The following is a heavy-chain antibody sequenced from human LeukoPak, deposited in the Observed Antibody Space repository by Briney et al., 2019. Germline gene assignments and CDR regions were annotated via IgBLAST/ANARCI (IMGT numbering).Heavy chain of an antibody. D-gene: IGHD3-10*01. CDR2: MSGSARIT. CDR1: SSSSYY. J-gene: IGHJ4*02. Sequence: SSSSYYWGWIRQPPGKGLEWVSGMSGSARITWYADSVKGRFTISRDNSKNTLYLQMNSLRAEDTAVYYCAKKGFGDLLCYFDYWGQGTLVTVSS. V-gene: IGHV3-23*01. CDR3: AKKGFGDLLCYFDY.